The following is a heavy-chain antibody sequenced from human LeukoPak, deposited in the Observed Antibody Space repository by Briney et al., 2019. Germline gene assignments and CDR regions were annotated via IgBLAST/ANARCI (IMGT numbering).Heavy chain of an antibody. CDR2: ISYDGSNK. D-gene: IGHD5-18*01. CDR3: ARETAMVTNYFDY. J-gene: IGHJ4*02. V-gene: IGHV3-30-3*01. Sequence: GRSLRLSCAASGFTFSSYAMHWVRQAPGKGLEWVAVISYDGSNKYYADSVKGRFTIFRDNSKNTLYLQMNSLRAEDTAVYYCARETAMVTNYFDYWGQGTLVTVSS. CDR1: GFTFSSYA.